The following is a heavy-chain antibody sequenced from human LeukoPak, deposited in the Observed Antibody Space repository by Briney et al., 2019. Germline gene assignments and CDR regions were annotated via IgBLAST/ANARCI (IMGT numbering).Heavy chain of an antibody. J-gene: IGHJ4*02. CDR1: GFTFSSYA. D-gene: IGHD3-3*01. CDR2: LSCGGGGT. Sequence: PGGSLRLSCAASGFTFSSYAMSWVRQAPGKGLEWVSGLSCGGGGTFSADSVKGRFTISRDNSKNTLYLQMNSLRAEDTAVYYCARRSDYFDCWGQGTLVTVSS. V-gene: IGHV3-23*01. CDR3: ARRSDYFDC.